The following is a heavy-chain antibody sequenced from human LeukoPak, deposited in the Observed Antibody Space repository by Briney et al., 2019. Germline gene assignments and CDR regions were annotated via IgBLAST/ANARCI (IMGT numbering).Heavy chain of an antibody. CDR1: GFTFGSYG. CDR3: AREYPPRYYYDSSGYLDY. V-gene: IGHV3-33*01. CDR2: IWYDGSNK. D-gene: IGHD3-22*01. Sequence: GRSLRLSCAASGFTFGSYGMHWVRQAAGKGLEWVAVIWYDGSNKYYADSVKGRFTISRDNSKNTLYLQMNSLRAEDTAVYYCAREYPPRYYYDSSGYLDYWGQGTLVTVSS. J-gene: IGHJ4*02.